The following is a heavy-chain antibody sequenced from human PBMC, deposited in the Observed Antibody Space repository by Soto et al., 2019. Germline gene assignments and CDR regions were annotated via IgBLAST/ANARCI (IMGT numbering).Heavy chain of an antibody. Sequence: GESLKISCKGSGYSFTNYWIGWVRQMPGKGLEWMGIVYPGDSDTRYSPSFQGQVTISADKSISTAYLQWSSLRASDTAMYYCARRLGDYDYYYGMDVWGQGTTVTVS. D-gene: IGHD4-17*01. J-gene: IGHJ6*02. CDR2: VYPGDSDT. CDR1: GYSFTNYW. CDR3: ARRLGDYDYYYGMDV. V-gene: IGHV5-51*01.